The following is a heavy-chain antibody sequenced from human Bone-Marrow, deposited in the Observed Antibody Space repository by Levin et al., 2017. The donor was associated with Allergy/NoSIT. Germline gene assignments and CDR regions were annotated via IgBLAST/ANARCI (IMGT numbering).Heavy chain of an antibody. CDR1: GVSITSSYSY. CDR2: FYFGGST. V-gene: IGHV4-39*07. D-gene: IGHD3-10*01. CDR3: ARDMVRGITSSP. Sequence: PSETLSLTCTVSGVSITSSYSYWGWIRQPPGKGLEWIGNFYFGGSTYYNPSLRGRVTISVDTSKNQFSLKLNSVTAADTAVYYCARDMVRGITSSPWGQGTLVTVSS. J-gene: IGHJ4*02.